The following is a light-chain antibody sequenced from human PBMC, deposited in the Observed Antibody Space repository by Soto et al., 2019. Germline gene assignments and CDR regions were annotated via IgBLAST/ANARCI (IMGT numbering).Light chain of an antibody. CDR1: QSISSSS. CDR2: GAS. Sequence: EIVLTQSPGTLSLSPGERATLSCRASQSISSSSLAWYQQKPGQAPRLVIYGASNRATGIPDRFSGSGSGTDFTLTISRLEPEEFAVYYCQQYGSSSLTFGGGTKVEIK. V-gene: IGKV3-20*01. CDR3: QQYGSSSLT. J-gene: IGKJ4*01.